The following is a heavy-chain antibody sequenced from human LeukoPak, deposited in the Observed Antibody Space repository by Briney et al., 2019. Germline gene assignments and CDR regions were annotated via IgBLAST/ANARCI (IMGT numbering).Heavy chain of an antibody. CDR2: ISAYDGNT. J-gene: IGHJ4*02. D-gene: IGHD3-10*01. CDR3: ARDAYGSGKGYFDY. V-gene: IGHV1-18*01. Sequence: ASVKVSCKTSGYSFTSYGFCWVRQAPGQGLEWMGWISAYDGNTKSAPKFQGRVTMTTDTSTSTTYMELRGLRSDDTAVYYCARDAYGSGKGYFDYWGQGTLVTVSS. CDR1: GYSFTSYG.